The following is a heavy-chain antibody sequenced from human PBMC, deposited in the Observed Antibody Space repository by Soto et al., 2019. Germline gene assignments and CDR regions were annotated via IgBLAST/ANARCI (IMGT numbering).Heavy chain of an antibody. V-gene: IGHV3-74*01. CDR3: ARDQTPYANSPY. CDR1: ECTFVNLG. J-gene: IGHJ4*02. D-gene: IGHD1-1*01. Sequence: GGSLRLSCAAFECTFVNLGIHCVLQAPGMGLVWVSTINLDGTRTIYADSVKGRFTISRDNAKNSLYLQMNSLRAEDTAVYYCARDQTPYANSPYWGQGTLVTVSS. CDR2: INLDGTRT.